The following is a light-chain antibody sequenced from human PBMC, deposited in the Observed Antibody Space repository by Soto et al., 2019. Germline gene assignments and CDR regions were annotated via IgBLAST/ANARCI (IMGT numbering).Light chain of an antibody. J-gene: IGKJ2*01. Sequence: EIVLTQSPGTLSLSPGERATLSCRASQSVSSTSLAWYQQKPGQAPRLLIYGASSRATDIPDRFSGSGSGTDFSLTISRLEPDDFAVYYCQQYGNSPPRYTFGQETKLEIK. CDR2: GAS. V-gene: IGKV3-20*01. CDR1: QSVSSTS. CDR3: QQYGNSPPRYT.